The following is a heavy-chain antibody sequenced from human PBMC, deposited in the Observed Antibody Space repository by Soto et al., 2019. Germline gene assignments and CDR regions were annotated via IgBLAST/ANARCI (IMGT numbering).Heavy chain of an antibody. J-gene: IGHJ4*02. D-gene: IGHD5-12*01. CDR1: GGTLSPDA. Sequence: SLKLSFKASGGTLSPDAISLVRQAPGQGLEWMGGIIPIFGTANYAQKFQGRVTITADESTSTAYMELSSLRSEDTAVYYCARDKRRDGYNYDYWGQGTLVTVYS. CDR2: IIPIFGTA. CDR3: ARDKRRDGYNYDY. V-gene: IGHV1-69*13.